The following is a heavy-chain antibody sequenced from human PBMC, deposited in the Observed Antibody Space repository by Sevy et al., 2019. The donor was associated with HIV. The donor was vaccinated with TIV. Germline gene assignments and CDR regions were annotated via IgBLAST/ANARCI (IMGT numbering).Heavy chain of an antibody. CDR3: ARGVAATGSVRSYFFDY. V-gene: IGHV3-11*01. J-gene: IGHJ4*02. Sequence: GGSLRLSCAASGFTFSDYYMNWIRQAPGKGLEWVSYISSTGSTIYYADSVKGRFTISRENAKNSLYLKMNSLRAEDTAVYHCARGVAATGSVRSYFFDYWGQGTLVTVSS. CDR2: ISSTGSTI. CDR1: GFTFSDYY. D-gene: IGHD6-13*01.